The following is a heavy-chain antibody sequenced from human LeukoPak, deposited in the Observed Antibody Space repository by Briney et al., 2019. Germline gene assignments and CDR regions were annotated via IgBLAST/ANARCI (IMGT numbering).Heavy chain of an antibody. CDR3: AKDMDEYWTPSFDY. CDR2: ISGSGGST. V-gene: IGHV3-23*01. D-gene: IGHD2/OR15-2a*01. J-gene: IGHJ4*02. Sequence: GGSLRLSCAAPGFTFSSYAMSWVRQAPGKGLEWVSAISGSGGSTYYADSVKGRFTISRDNSKNTLYLQMNSLRAEDTAVYYCAKDMDEYWTPSFDYWGQGTLVTVSS. CDR1: GFTFSSYA.